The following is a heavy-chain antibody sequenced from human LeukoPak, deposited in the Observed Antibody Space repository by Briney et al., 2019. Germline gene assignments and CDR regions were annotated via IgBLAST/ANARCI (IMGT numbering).Heavy chain of an antibody. V-gene: IGHV4-59*01. Sequence: PSETLSLTCTVSGGSISSYYWSWIRQPPGKGLEWIGYIYYSGSTNYNPSLKSRVTISVDTSKNQFSLKLSSVTAADTAVYYCARHRQIHPYLHANWDAFDIWGQGTMVTVSS. J-gene: IGHJ3*02. CDR1: GGSISSYY. CDR2: IYYSGST. D-gene: IGHD5-18*01. CDR3: ARHRQIHPYLHANWDAFDI.